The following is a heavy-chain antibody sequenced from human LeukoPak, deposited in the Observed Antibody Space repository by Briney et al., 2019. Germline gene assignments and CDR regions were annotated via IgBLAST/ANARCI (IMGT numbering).Heavy chain of an antibody. CDR2: IRYDGSNK. J-gene: IGHJ4*02. CDR1: GSTFSSYA. D-gene: IGHD6-13*01. V-gene: IGHV3-30*02. Sequence: GGSLRLSCAASGSTFSSYAMHWVRQAPGKGLEWVAFIRYDGSNKYYADSVKGRFTISRDNSKNTLYLQMNSLRAEDTAVYYCAKVFMQQLAPFSTDYWGQGTLVTVSS. CDR3: AKVFMQQLAPFSTDY.